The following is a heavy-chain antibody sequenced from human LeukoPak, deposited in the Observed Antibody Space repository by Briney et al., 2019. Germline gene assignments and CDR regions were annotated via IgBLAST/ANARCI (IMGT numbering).Heavy chain of an antibody. V-gene: IGHV4-4*02. CDR1: GGSISSSNW. CDR3: ARVVRDYYDSSGDY. J-gene: IGHJ4*02. D-gene: IGHD3-22*01. Sequence: PSGTLSLTCAVSGGSISSSNWWSWVRQPPGKGLEWIGEIYHSGSTNYNPSLKSRVTISVDKSKNQFSLKLSSVTAADTAVYYCARVVRDYYDSSGDYWGQGTLVTVSS. CDR2: IYHSGST.